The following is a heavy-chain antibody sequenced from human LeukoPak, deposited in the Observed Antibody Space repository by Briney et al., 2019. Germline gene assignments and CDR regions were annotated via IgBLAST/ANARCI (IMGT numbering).Heavy chain of an antibody. CDR2: IYPGYSDT. CDR1: GYRFSSYW. J-gene: IGHJ6*02. V-gene: IGHV5-51*01. D-gene: IGHD1-26*01. CDR3: ARLKSGNPPSYYYYGMDV. Sequence: ESLKISCKGSGYRFSSYWIGWVRQMPGKGLEWIRIIYPGYSDTRFSPSFQGQVNISADKSISTAYLQWSSLKASNTAMYYCARLKSGNPPSYYYYGMDVSGQGTTVTVSS.